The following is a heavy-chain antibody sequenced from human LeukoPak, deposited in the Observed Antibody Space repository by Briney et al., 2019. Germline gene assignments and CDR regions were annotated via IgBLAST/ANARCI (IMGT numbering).Heavy chain of an antibody. V-gene: IGHV4-59*01. J-gene: IGHJ5*01. CDR2: IYYSGST. Sequence: SETLSLTCTVSGGSISSSYWSWIRQPPGKGLEWIAYIYYSGSTNYNPSLKSRVTISVDTSKNQFSLKLSSVTAADTAVYYCARGHYDILTGYHKWFDPWGQGTLAAVSS. CDR3: ARGHYDILTGYHKWFDP. D-gene: IGHD3-9*01. CDR1: GGSISSSY.